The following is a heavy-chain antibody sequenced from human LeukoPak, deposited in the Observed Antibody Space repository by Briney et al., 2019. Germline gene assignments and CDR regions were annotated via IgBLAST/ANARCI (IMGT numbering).Heavy chain of an antibody. CDR1: GGSISSSNW. Sequence: SETLSLTCAVSGGSISSSNWWSWVRQPPGKGLGWIGEIYHSGSTNYNPSLKSRVTISVDKSKNQFSLKLSSVTAADTAVYYCASFTGYSSGWYWFDYWGQGALVTVSS. D-gene: IGHD6-19*01. CDR2: IYHSGST. CDR3: ASFTGYSSGWYWFDY. J-gene: IGHJ4*02. V-gene: IGHV4-4*02.